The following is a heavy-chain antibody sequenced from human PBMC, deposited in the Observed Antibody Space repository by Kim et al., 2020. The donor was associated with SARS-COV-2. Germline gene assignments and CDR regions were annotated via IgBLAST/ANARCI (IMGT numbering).Heavy chain of an antibody. V-gene: IGHV3-20*01. J-gene: IGHJ4*02. D-gene: IGHD3-10*01. CDR2: INWNGGST. CDR3: ARGYYGSGSYHLDY. Sequence: GGSLRLSCAASGFTFDDYGMSWVRQAPGKGLEWVSGINWNGGSTGYADSVKGRFTISRDNAKNSLYLQMNSLRAEDTALYHCARGYYGSGSYHLDYWGQGTLVTVSS. CDR1: GFTFDDYG.